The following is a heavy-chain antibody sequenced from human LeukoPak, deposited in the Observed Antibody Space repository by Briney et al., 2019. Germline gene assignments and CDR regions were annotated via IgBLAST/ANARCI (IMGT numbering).Heavy chain of an antibody. D-gene: IGHD5-18*01. CDR3: ARGGHNYGLPPFDY. Sequence: GASVKVSCKASGYTFTSYDINWVRQATGQGLEWMGWISAYNGNTNYAQKLQGRVTMTTDTSTSTAYMELRSLRSDDTAVYYCARGGHNYGLPPFDYWGQGTLVTVSS. CDR2: ISAYNGNT. V-gene: IGHV1-18*01. J-gene: IGHJ4*02. CDR1: GYTFTSYD.